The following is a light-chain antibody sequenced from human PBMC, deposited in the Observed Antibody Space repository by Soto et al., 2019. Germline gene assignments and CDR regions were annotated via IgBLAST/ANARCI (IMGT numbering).Light chain of an antibody. Sequence: SALTQPPSVSGSPGQSVTISCTGTSIDVGSYNRVSWNQQPPGTAPKLMIYEVSNRPSGVPDRFSGSKSGNTASLTISGLQAEDEADYYCSSYTSSSTFVFGTGTKLTVL. CDR2: EVS. CDR1: SIDVGSYNR. J-gene: IGLJ1*01. CDR3: SSYTSSSTFV. V-gene: IGLV2-18*02.